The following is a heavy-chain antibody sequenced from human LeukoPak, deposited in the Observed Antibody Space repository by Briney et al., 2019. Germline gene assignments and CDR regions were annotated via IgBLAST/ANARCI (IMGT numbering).Heavy chain of an antibody. Sequence: ASETLSLTCAVYGWSFHDYYWHWVRQPPGKGLEWIGEINARGDTNYNPSLKSRVTISVDSSKNQFSLTLTSMIAADTAIYYCARGQVPAARGYNWFDPWGQGTLVTVSS. D-gene: IGHD2-2*01. J-gene: IGHJ5*02. CDR2: INARGDT. CDR3: ARGQVPAARGYNWFDP. V-gene: IGHV4-34*01. CDR1: GWSFHDYY.